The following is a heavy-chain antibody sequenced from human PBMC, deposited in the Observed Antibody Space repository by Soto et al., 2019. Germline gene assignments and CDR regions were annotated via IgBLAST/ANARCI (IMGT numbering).Heavy chain of an antibody. Sequence: ASVEVSCKASGYTFTGYYMHWVRQAPGQGLEWMGWINPNRGGTNYAQKFQVRVTMTRDTSSSTAYMELSRLRSDDTAVYYCARVPIAARPRYYFDYWGQGTLVTVSS. J-gene: IGHJ4*02. V-gene: IGHV1-2*02. CDR2: INPNRGGT. CDR1: GYTFTGYY. D-gene: IGHD6-6*01. CDR3: ARVPIAARPRYYFDY.